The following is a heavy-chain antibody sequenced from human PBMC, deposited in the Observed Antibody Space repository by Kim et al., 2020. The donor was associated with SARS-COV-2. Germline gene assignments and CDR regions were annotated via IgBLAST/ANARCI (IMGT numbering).Heavy chain of an antibody. Sequence: GGSLRLSCVASGISISNYAMSWVRQAPGKGLAWVSDISGIGGSENYADSVKGRFTISRDNSKNTLYLQMHSLTAEDTAVYYCAQDQIAGSTQWFDPWGQGTLVIVSS. CDR1: GISISNYA. J-gene: IGHJ5*02. V-gene: IGHV3-23*01. D-gene: IGHD1-26*01. CDR2: ISGIGGSE. CDR3: AQDQIAGSTQWFDP.